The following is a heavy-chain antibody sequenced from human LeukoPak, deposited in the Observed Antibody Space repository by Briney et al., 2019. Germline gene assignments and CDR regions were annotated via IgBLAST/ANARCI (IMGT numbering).Heavy chain of an antibody. V-gene: IGHV3-30*04. D-gene: IGHD3-10*01. CDR1: GFTFSSYA. J-gene: IGHJ4*02. CDR2: ISYDGSNK. CDR3: ARESQLKYGSGSSPDY. Sequence: PGRSLRLSCAASGFTFSSYAMHWVRQAPGMGLEWVAVISYDGSNKYYADSVKGRFTISRDNSKNTLYLQMNSLRAEDTAVYYCARESQLKYGSGSSPDYWGQGTLVTVSS.